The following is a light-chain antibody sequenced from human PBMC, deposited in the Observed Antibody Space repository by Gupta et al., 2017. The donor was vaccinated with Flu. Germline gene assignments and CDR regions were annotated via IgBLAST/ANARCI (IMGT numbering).Light chain of an antibody. CDR2: KDN. J-gene: IGLJ2*01. V-gene: IGLV3-25*03. CDR1: ALPNQF. Sequence: SYELTQPPSVSVSPGQTARITCSGDALPNQFAYWYQQKPGQAPLLVIRKDNERPSGIPERFSGSSSGTTVTLTISGVQAEDEADYYCQSADSSETYVVFGGGTRLTVL. CDR3: QSADSSETYVV.